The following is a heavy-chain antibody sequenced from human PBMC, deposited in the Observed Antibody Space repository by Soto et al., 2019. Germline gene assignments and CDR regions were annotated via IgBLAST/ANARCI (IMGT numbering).Heavy chain of an antibody. CDR3: VRDRALLGYNFDY. Sequence: AGSLRPCCAAPGLPFTHYAMHWVRKAPGRGLEWVALIWCDGSNEYYADSVKGRFTISRGKSQNMIFLQMNTLGVEDTALYYCVRDRALLGYNFDYWGQGNLVTVSS. V-gene: IGHV3-33*01. CDR2: IWCDGSNE. J-gene: IGHJ4*02. CDR1: GLPFTHYA. D-gene: IGHD5-12*01.